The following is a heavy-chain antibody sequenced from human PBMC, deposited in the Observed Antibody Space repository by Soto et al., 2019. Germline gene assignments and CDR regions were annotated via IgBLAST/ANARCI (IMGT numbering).Heavy chain of an antibody. J-gene: IGHJ6*02. CDR2: IIPIFGTA. V-gene: IGHV1-69*01. Sequence: QVQLVQSGAEVKKPGSSVKVSCKASGGTFSSYAISWLRQSPVQGLEWMGGIIPIFGTANYAQKFQGRVTITADESTSTAYMELSSLISEDKAVYYCARDLKSTYYDFWSGYSILWMRGGMDVWGQGTTVTVSS. D-gene: IGHD3-3*01. CDR1: GGTFSSYA. CDR3: ARDLKSTYYDFWSGYSILWMRGGMDV.